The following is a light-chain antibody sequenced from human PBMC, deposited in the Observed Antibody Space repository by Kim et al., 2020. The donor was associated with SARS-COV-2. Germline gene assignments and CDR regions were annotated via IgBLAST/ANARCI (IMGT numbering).Light chain of an antibody. CDR3: QQYADSPPT. CDR2: GIS. CDR1: QNISHIH. V-gene: IGKV3-20*01. Sequence: ESAPLSCRASQNISHIHLARQQHKPGQPPRLIIYGISTRATGIPDRFSGSGSETDFTLTISRLEPEDFAVYYCQQYADSPPTFGQGTKVDIK. J-gene: IGKJ1*01.